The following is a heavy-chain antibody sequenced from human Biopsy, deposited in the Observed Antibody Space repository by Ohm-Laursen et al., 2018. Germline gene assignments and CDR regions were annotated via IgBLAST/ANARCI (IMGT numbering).Heavy chain of an antibody. Sequence: SVKVSCNASGYTFTSYAISWVRQAPGQGLEWVGGIIPIFDTANYAQKFQGRVTITADKSTTTSYMVLSSLRSDDTAIYYCARENYYETGGYDGFSDSWGQGTLISVSS. V-gene: IGHV1-69*06. CDR3: ARENYYETGGYDGFSDS. J-gene: IGHJ4*02. D-gene: IGHD3-16*01. CDR2: IIPIFDTA. CDR1: GYTFTSYA.